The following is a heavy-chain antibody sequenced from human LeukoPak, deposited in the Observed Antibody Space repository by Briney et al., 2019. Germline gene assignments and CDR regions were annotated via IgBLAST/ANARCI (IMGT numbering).Heavy chain of an antibody. V-gene: IGHV3-30*04. D-gene: IGHD3-10*02. J-gene: IGHJ6*04. CDR3: AELGITMIGGV. Sequence: GGSLRLSCAASGFTFSIYAMHWVRQAPGKGLEWVAVISYDGSNKYYADSVKGRFTISRDNSKNTLYLQMNSLRAEDTAVYYCAELGITMIGGVWGKGTTVTISS. CDR1: GFTFSIYA. CDR2: ISYDGSNK.